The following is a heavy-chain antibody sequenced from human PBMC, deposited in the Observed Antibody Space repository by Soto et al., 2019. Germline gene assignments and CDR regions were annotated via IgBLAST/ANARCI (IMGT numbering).Heavy chain of an antibody. J-gene: IGHJ5*02. D-gene: IGHD5-18*01. V-gene: IGHV4-4*07. Sequence: QVQLQESGPGLVKPSETLSLTCTVSGGSISSYYLSWIRQPAGKGLEWIGRIYTSGSTNYNPSLKSRVTMSVDTSKNQFYRKMSSVTAADTAVYYCARGGYSYGYFVPFDPWGQGTLVSVSS. CDR2: IYTSGST. CDR1: GGSISSYY. CDR3: ARGGYSYGYFVPFDP.